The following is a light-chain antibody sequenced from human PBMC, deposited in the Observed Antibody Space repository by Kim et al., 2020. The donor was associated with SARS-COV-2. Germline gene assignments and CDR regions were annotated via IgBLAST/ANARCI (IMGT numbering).Light chain of an antibody. CDR2: VVS. J-gene: IGLJ3*02. Sequence: GQSITISCTGTSSDVGRYNHVSWYQQHPGKAPKHMIYVVSKRPSGVSNRFSGSKSGNTASLTISGLQAGDEADYYCCSYAGSSTWVFGGGTQLTVL. CDR1: SSDVGRYNH. V-gene: IGLV2-23*02. CDR3: CSYAGSSTWV.